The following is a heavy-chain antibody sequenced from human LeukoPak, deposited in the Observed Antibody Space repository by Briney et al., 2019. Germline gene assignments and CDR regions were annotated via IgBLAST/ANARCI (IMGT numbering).Heavy chain of an antibody. Sequence: SQTLSLTCTVSGGSISSGEYYWSWIRQPPGKGLEWIDYFSYTGSSYYDPSVKSRVSISVDTSKNQFSLKLTSVTAADTAVYYCARALNGYFYAFDSWGQGTLVTVSS. CDR2: FSYTGSS. CDR3: ARALNGYFYAFDS. J-gene: IGHJ4*02. D-gene: IGHD2/OR15-2a*01. CDR1: GGSISSGEYY. V-gene: IGHV4-30-4*01.